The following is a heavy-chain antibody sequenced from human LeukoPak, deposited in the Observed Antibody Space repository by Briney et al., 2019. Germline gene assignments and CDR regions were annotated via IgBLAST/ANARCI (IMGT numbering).Heavy chain of an antibody. D-gene: IGHD3-16*01. Sequence: PGGSLRLSCAASGFTFSSYDMHWVRQATGKGLEWVSAIGTAGDTYYPGSVKGRFTISRENAKNSLYLQMNSLRAGDTAVYYCAREKGGFGFDYWGQGTVVTVSS. CDR3: AREKGGFGFDY. CDR2: IGTAGDT. CDR1: GFTFSSYD. V-gene: IGHV3-13*01. J-gene: IGHJ4*02.